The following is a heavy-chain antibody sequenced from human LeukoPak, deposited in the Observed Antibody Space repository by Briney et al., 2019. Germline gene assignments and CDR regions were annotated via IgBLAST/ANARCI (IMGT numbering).Heavy chain of an antibody. V-gene: IGHV4-38-2*02. CDR3: ASLPRPSGYDSPHYYDSSGLRA. D-gene: IGHD3-22*01. Sequence: IPSETLSLTCTVSGYSISSAYYWGWIRQPPGKGLEWIGSIYHSGRTYYNPSLKSRVTISVDTSKNQFSLKLTSVTAADTAVYYCASLPRPSGYDSPHYYDSSGLRAWGQGTLVTVSS. J-gene: IGHJ4*02. CDR1: GYSISSAYY. CDR2: IYHSGRT.